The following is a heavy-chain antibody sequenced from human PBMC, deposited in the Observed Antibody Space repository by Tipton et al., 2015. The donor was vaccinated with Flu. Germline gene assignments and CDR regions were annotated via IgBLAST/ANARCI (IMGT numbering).Heavy chain of an antibody. CDR2: INHRGST. Sequence: TLSLTCAVYGGSFSGYYWSWVRQPPGKGLEWIGEINHRGSTNYNASLKSRVTISVDTSKKQFSLRLSSVTAADTAVYYCARWRDGSAAPSADMSTKNAFDIWGQGTMVTVSS. D-gene: IGHD5-24*01. CDR1: GGSFSGYY. CDR3: ARWRDGSAAPSADMSTKNAFDI. J-gene: IGHJ3*02. V-gene: IGHV4-34*01.